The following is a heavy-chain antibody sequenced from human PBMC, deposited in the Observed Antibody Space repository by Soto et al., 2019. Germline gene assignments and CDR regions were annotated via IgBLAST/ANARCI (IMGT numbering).Heavy chain of an antibody. CDR2: IIPIFGTA. V-gene: IGHV1-69*13. D-gene: IGHD3-10*01. CDR3: ARDLLVRGWYNWSDP. CDR1: GGTFSSYA. Sequence: ASVKVSCKASGGTFSSYAISWVRQAPGQGLEWMGGIIPIFGTANYAQKFQGRVTITADESTSTAYMELSSLRSEDTAVYYCARDLLVRGWYNWSDPWGQGTLVTVSS. J-gene: IGHJ5*02.